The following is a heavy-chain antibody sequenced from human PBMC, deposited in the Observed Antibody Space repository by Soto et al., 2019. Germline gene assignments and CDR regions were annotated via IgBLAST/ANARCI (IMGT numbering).Heavy chain of an antibody. Sequence: QVHLVESGGGMVQPGTSLRLSCTASGFTFNSLSLHWVRQRPDKGLEWVAVISFDGRVTYYADFVKGRFTVSRDNSKNTIYLQVNSLRAEETAVYYCAREPYGDSQYFDYWGQGTLVTVSS. V-gene: IGHV3-30*04. D-gene: IGHD2-21*02. CDR1: GFTFNSLS. J-gene: IGHJ4*02. CDR2: ISFDGRVT. CDR3: AREPYGDSQYFDY.